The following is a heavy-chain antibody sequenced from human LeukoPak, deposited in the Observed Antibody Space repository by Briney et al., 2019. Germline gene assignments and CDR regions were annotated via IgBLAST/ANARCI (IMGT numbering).Heavy chain of an antibody. J-gene: IGHJ4*02. V-gene: IGHV4-59*01. CDR1: GGSISSYY. D-gene: IGHD3-10*01. CDR3: ARRYYYGSGSYPIFDY. CDR2: IYYSGST. Sequence: SETLSLTCTVSGGSISSYYWSWIRQPPGKGLEWIGYIYYSGSTNYNPSLKSRVTISVDTSKNQFSLKLSSVSAADTAVYYCARRYYYGSGSYPIFDYWGQGTLVTVSS.